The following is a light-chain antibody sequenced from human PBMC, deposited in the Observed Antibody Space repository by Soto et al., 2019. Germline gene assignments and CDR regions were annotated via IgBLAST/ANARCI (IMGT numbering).Light chain of an antibody. CDR3: QQRCNWPVT. J-gene: IGKJ3*01. CDR2: DAS. V-gene: IGKV3-11*01. Sequence: EIVLTQSPATLSLSPGERATLSCRASQSVSSYLAWYQQKPGQAPRLLIYDASNRATGIPARFSGSGSGTDFTLTISSLEPEDFAVYYCQQRCNWPVTFGPGTKVDIK. CDR1: QSVSSY.